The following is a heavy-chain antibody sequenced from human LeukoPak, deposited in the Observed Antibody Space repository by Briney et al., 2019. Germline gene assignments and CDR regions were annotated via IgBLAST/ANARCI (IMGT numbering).Heavy chain of an antibody. D-gene: IGHD6-13*01. CDR1: GYTFTDYY. CDR3: ARSGAAAAGY. CDR2: INPSSGGT. J-gene: IGHJ4*02. V-gene: IGHV1-2*02. Sequence: ASVKVSCKASGYTFTDYYMHWVRQAPGQGLEWMGWINPSSGGTNYAQSFQGRVTMARDTSITTAFMELSRLISDDTAVYYCARSGAAAAGYWGQGTLVTVSS.